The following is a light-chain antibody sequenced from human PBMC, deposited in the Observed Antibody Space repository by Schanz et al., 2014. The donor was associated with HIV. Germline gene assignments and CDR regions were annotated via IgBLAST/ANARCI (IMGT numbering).Light chain of an antibody. CDR1: SSNIGADYD. J-gene: IGLJ2*01. CDR2: DNT. Sequence: QSLLAQPPSVSGAPGQRVTISCTGSSSNIGADYDVHWYQLLPGTAPKLLIFDNTNRPSGVPARFSGSKSGSSASLDISGLQAEDEADYYCSSYTTSRTSVFGGGTKLTVL. V-gene: IGLV1-40*01. CDR3: SSYTTSRTSV.